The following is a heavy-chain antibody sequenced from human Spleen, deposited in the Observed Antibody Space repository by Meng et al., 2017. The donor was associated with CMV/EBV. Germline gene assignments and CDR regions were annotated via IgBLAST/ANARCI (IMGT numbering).Heavy chain of an antibody. CDR3: ARAVSAAGTLGGVPWKY. CDR1: DASISSGGFY. CDR2: IYSNGNT. J-gene: IGHJ4*02. V-gene: IGHV4-31*03. Sequence: SETLSLTCTVSDASISSGGFYWSWIRPVPGTGLEWIGYIYSNGNTYYNPSFRSRVTLSVVTSKNQFYLSLRSMTAADTAVYYCARAVSAAGTLGGVPWKYWGPGSLVTVSS. D-gene: IGHD6-13*01.